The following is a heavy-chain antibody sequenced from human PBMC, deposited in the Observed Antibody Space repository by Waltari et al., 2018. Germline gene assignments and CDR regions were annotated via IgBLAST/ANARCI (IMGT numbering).Heavy chain of an antibody. Sequence: QVQLVQSGAAVKKPGSSVKVSCKASGGTFSSYTSSWVRQAPGQGLEWMGRIITILGIANDAQKFQGRGTITADKSTSTAYMELSSLRSEDTAVYYWARTSHYGGIDDWGQGTLVTVSS. J-gene: IGHJ4*02. CDR2: IITILGIA. CDR1: GGTFSSYT. V-gene: IGHV1-69*02. CDR3: ARTSHYGGIDD. D-gene: IGHD4-17*01.